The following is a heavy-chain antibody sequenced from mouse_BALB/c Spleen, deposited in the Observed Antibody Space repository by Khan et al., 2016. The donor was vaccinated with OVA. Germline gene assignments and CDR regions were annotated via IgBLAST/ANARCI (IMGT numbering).Heavy chain of an antibody. J-gene: IGHJ2*01. CDR2: INSNGGST. CDR3: ARMARTIN. CDR1: GFTFSSYD. V-gene: IGHV5-6-3*01. Sequence: EVQLVESGGDLVQPGGSLKLSCAASGFTFSSYDMSWVRQTPDKRLELVATINSNGGSTYYPDSVKGRFTISRDNAKNTLYLQMSSLKSEDTAMYYCARMARTINWGQGTTLTVSS.